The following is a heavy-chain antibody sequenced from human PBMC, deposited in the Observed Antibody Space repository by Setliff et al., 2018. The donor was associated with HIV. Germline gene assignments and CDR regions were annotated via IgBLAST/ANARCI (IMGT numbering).Heavy chain of an antibody. CDR2: IYGDDDI. Sequence: GGSLRLSCEVSGFTISDNYMAWVRQPPGQGLELVSLIYGDDDIFYGDSVEGRFDIFRDNSRNTLFLQMDRLRPDDTAVYYCARGPRCSAANCYTLSYFDPWGQGALVTVSS. CDR1: GFTISDNY. V-gene: IGHV3-66*02. D-gene: IGHD2-15*01. J-gene: IGHJ5*02. CDR3: ARGPRCSAANCYTLSYFDP.